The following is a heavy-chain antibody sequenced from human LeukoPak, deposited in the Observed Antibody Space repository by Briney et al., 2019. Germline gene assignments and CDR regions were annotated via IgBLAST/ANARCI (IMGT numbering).Heavy chain of an antibody. CDR1: GGSISSYH. D-gene: IGHD3-22*01. CDR2: IYYSGST. CDR3: ARRANSGFDAFDI. V-gene: IGHV4-59*01. J-gene: IGHJ3*02. Sequence: SETLSLTCTVSGGSISSYHWNWIRQPPGKGLEWIGYIYYSGSTNYNPSLKSRVTISVDTSKNQFSLKLSSVTAADTAVYYCARRANSGFDAFDIWGQGTMVTVSS.